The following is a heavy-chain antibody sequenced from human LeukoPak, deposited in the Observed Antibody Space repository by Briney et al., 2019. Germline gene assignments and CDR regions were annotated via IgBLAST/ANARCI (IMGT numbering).Heavy chain of an antibody. Sequence: GGSLRLSCAASGFTVRNNYMSWVRQAQGKGLEWVSVIYSGGSTYYAASVKGRFTISRDNSKNTLYLQMNSLRAEDTAVYFCATGERMVRGDGVDYWGQGTLVTVSS. CDR1: GFTVRNNY. D-gene: IGHD3-10*01. V-gene: IGHV3-66*01. CDR2: IYSGGST. J-gene: IGHJ4*02. CDR3: ATGERMVRGDGVDY.